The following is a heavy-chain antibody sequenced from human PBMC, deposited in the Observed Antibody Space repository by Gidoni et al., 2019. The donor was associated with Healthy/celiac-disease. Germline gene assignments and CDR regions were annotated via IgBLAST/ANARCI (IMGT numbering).Heavy chain of an antibody. CDR2: INHSGST. V-gene: IGHV4-34*01. D-gene: IGHD2-2*01. Sequence: QVQLQQWGAGLLKPSETLSLTCAVYGGSFSGYYWSWIRQPPGKGLEWIGEINHSGSTNYNPPLKSRVTISVDTSKNQFSLKLSSVTAADTAVYYCARGRRRYQLLSGHRQGGGGFDYWGQGTLVTVSS. CDR1: GGSFSGYY. CDR3: ARGRRRYQLLSGHRQGGGGFDY. J-gene: IGHJ4*02.